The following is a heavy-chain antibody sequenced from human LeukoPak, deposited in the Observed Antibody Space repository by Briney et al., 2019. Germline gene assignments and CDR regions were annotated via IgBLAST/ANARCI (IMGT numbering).Heavy chain of an antibody. Sequence: GGSLRLSCAASEFSVGSNYMTWVRQAPGKGLEWVSSISSSSSYIYYADSVKGRFTIPRDNAKNSLYLQMNSLRAEDTAVYYCARDAAGPSHGFDIWGQGTMVTVSS. D-gene: IGHD6-19*01. V-gene: IGHV3-21*01. J-gene: IGHJ3*02. CDR3: ARDAAGPSHGFDI. CDR2: ISSSSSYI. CDR1: EFSVGSNY.